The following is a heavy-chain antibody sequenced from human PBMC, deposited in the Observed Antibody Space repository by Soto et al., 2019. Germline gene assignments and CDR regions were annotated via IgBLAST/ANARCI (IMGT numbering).Heavy chain of an antibody. D-gene: IGHD3-10*01. CDR1: GGTFSSYA. CDR2: IIPILGTA. CDR3: ARGVYYYDAFDI. Sequence: SVKVSCKASGGTFSSYAISWVRQAPGQGLEWMGGIIPILGTANYAQKFQGRVTITADKSTSTAYMELSSLRSEDTAVYYCARGVYYYDAFDISGQGTMVTVSS. J-gene: IGHJ3*02. V-gene: IGHV1-69*10.